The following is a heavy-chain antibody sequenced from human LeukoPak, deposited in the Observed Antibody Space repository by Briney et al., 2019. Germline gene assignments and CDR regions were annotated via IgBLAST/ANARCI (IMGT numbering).Heavy chain of an antibody. J-gene: IGHJ4*02. CDR1: GFTFDDYA. CDR3: AKDNLGDFYDSSGYPDY. D-gene: IGHD3-22*01. CDR2: ISWNSGSI. V-gene: IGHV3-9*01. Sequence: GRSLRLSCAASGFTFDDYAMHWVRQAPGKGLEWVSGISWNSGSIGYADSVKCRFTISRDNAKNSLYFQMNSLRAEDTALYYCAKDNLGDFYDSSGYPDYWGQGILVTVSS.